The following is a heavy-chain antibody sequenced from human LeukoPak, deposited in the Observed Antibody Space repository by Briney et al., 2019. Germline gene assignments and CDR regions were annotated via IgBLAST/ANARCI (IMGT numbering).Heavy chain of an antibody. CDR3: ARHCSGGGCFGWFDP. J-gene: IGHJ5*02. Sequence: GESLKITCKGSGYSFTSYWIGWVRQMPGKGLEWMGIIYPGDSDTRYSPSFQGQVTISADKSISTASLQWSSLKASDTAMYYCARHCSGGGCFGWFDPWGQGTLVTVSS. CDR1: GYSFTSYW. V-gene: IGHV5-51*01. CDR2: IYPGDSDT. D-gene: IGHD2-15*01.